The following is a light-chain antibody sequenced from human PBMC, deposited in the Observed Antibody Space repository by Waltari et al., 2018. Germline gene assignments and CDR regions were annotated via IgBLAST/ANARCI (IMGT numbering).Light chain of an antibody. Sequence: DIQMTQSPSTLSAFVGERVTITGRASQSINRWVDGYQEKPGKDPKLLIHEVSSLVSVVPSRFSGSGSGTEFTLTISSLQPDYFATYYCQQYNSDDWTFGQGTKVEI. J-gene: IGKJ1*01. CDR3: QQYNSDDWT. CDR1: QSINRW. CDR2: EVS. V-gene: IGKV1-5*01.